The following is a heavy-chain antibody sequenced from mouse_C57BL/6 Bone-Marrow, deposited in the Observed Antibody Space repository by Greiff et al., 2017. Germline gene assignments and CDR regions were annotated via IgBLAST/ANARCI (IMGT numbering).Heavy chain of an antibody. CDR3: ARQGYLDV. V-gene: IGHV2-9-1*01. CDR2: IWTGGGT. CDR1: GFSLTSYA. J-gene: IGHJ1*03. Sequence: VKLMESGPGLVAPSQSLSITCTVSGFSLTSYAISWVSQPPGKGLEWLGEIWTGGGTNYNSALKSRLSISKDNSKSQVFLKINSLQTGDTARYYCARQGYLDVWGTGTTVTVSS.